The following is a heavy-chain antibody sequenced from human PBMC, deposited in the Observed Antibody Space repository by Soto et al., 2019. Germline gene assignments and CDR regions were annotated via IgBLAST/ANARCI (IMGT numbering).Heavy chain of an antibody. CDR3: ALGYSSSWYPY. V-gene: IGHV2-70*01. CDR2: IDWDDDK. D-gene: IGHD6-13*01. Sequence: GSGPTLVNPTQTLTLTCTFSGFSLSTGGMYVSWIRQPPGKALEWLALIDWDDDKYYSTSLKTRLTISKDTSKNQVVLTMTNMDPVDTATYFCALGYSSSWYPYWGQGALVTVSS. J-gene: IGHJ4*02. CDR1: GFSLSTGGMY.